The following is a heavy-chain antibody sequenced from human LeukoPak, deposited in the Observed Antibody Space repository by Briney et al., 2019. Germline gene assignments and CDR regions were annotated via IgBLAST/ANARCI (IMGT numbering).Heavy chain of an antibody. CDR3: AKLSWFGPRDYYYYCGMDV. CDR1: GGSISSYY. J-gene: IGHJ6*02. D-gene: IGHD3-10*01. Sequence: KPSETLSLTCTVSGGSISSYYWSWIRQPPGKGLEWIGYIYYSGSTNYNPSLKSRVTISVDTSKNQFSLKLSSVTAADTAVYYCAKLSWFGPRDYYYYCGMDVWGQGTTVTVSS. CDR2: IYYSGST. V-gene: IGHV4-59*01.